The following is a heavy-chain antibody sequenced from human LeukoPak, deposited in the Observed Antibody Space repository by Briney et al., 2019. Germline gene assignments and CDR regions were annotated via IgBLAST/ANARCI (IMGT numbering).Heavy chain of an antibody. D-gene: IGHD3-10*01. J-gene: IGHJ4*02. CDR1: GFTFSSYA. Sequence: GGSLRLSCAASGFTFSSYAMHWVRQAPGKGLEWVAVISYDGSNKYYADSVKGRFTISRDNSKNTLYLQMNSLRAEDTAVYYCAKAQYYYGSDWGQGTLVTVSS. CDR2: ISYDGSNK. CDR3: AKAQYYYGSD. V-gene: IGHV3-30*04.